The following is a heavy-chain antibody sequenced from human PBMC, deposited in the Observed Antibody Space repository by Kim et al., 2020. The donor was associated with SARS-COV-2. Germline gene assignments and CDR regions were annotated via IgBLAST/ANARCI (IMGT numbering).Heavy chain of an antibody. CDR2: ISSSGDAA. V-gene: IGHV3-23*01. D-gene: IGHD3-10*01. CDR3: AKGGSISRLNWFDH. Sequence: GGSLRLSCVASRFTFNAYAMNWVRQAPGKGLEWVSIISSSGDAADYADSVRGRFTIPRDNSKNTLFLQMNSLRTEDTAVYYCAKGGSISRLNWFDHWAQG. J-gene: IGHJ5*02. CDR1: RFTFNAYA.